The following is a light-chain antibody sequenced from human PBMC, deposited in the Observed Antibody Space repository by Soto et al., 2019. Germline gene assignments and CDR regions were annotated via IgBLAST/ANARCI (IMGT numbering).Light chain of an antibody. CDR3: SSYTTTSTYV. V-gene: IGLV2-14*03. Sequence: QSALTQPASVSGSPGQSITISCTGTSSDVGGYNYVSWFQQHPGKAHKLMIYDVSNRPSGVSNRFSGSKSGYTASLTISGLQVEDEADYSCSSYTTTSTYVFGTGTKVTVL. CDR1: SSDVGGYNY. CDR2: DVS. J-gene: IGLJ1*01.